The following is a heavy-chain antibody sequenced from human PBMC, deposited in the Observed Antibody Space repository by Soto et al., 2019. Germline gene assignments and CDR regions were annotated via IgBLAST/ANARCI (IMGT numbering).Heavy chain of an antibody. CDR1: GYTFTAYY. CDR3: AVTVVPAASSYYGMDV. CDR2: INPNSGGT. Sequence: ASVKVSCKDSGYTFTAYYMHWVRQAPGQGLEWMGWINPNSGGTHYAQKFQGWVTMTRDTSISTAYMELSRLRPDDTAVYYWAVTVVPAASSYYGMDVWGQGTTVTVSS. V-gene: IGHV1-2*04. J-gene: IGHJ6*02. D-gene: IGHD2-2*01.